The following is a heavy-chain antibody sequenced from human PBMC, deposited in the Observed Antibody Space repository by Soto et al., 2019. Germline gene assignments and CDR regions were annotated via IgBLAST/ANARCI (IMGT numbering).Heavy chain of an antibody. Sequence: PGESLKISCKGSGYSFTSYWIGWVRQMPGKGLEWMGIIYPGDSDTRYSPSFQGQVTISADKSISTAYLQWSSLKASDTAMYYCARSQAHGPPLLWFGELVHYFDYWGQGTLVTVSS. J-gene: IGHJ4*02. CDR2: IYPGDSDT. CDR3: ARSQAHGPPLLWFGELVHYFDY. V-gene: IGHV5-51*01. D-gene: IGHD3-10*01. CDR1: GYSFTSYW.